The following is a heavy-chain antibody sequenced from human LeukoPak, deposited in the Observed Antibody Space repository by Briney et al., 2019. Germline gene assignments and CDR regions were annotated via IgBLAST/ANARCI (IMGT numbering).Heavy chain of an antibody. V-gene: IGHV1-8*03. CDR3: AREGNIENAFDI. J-gene: IGHJ3*02. Sequence: ASVKVSCKXSGYTFTSYDINWVRQATGQGLEWMGWMNPNSGNTGYAQKFQGRVTITRNTSISTAYMELSSLRSEDTAVYYSAREGNIENAFDIWGQGTMVTVSS. CDR1: GYTFTSYD. D-gene: IGHD2/OR15-2a*01. CDR2: MNPNSGNT.